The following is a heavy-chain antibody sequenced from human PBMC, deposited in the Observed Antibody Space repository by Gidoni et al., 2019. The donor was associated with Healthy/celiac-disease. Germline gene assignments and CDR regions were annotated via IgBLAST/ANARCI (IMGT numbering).Heavy chain of an antibody. CDR3: ARGVPYYDILTGYPWDWYFDL. Sequence: QVQLQQWGAGLLKPSETLSLTCAVYGGSFSGYYWTWIRQPPGKGLEWNGEINHSGSTNYNPSLKSRVTISVDTSKNQFSLKLSSVTAADTAVYYCARGVPYYDILTGYPWDWYFDLWGRGTLVTVSS. CDR2: INHSGST. V-gene: IGHV4-34*01. J-gene: IGHJ2*01. CDR1: GGSFSGYY. D-gene: IGHD3-9*01.